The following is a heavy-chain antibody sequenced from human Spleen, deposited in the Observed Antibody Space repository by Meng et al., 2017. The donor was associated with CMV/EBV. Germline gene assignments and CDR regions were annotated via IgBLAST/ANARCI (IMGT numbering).Heavy chain of an antibody. V-gene: IGHV3-21*01. CDR2: ISGSGQDT. CDR3: ARDLQTFCGSPGCYDGFPH. D-gene: IGHD2-2*01. CDR1: GFTFMPYN. J-gene: IGHJ4*02. Sequence: GESLKISCAASGFTFMPYNMNWVRQAPGKGLEWVSSISGSGQDTYYADSLRGRFTVSRDNRRKALYLQMDALRVEDTAVYYCARDLQTFCGSPGCYDGFPHWGQGTLVTVPQ.